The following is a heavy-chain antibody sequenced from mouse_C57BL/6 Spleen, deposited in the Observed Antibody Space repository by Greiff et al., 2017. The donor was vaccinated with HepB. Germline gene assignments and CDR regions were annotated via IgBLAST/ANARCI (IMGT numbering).Heavy chain of an antibody. CDR2: IYPGSGNT. D-gene: IGHD2-4*01. V-gene: IGHV1-76*01. J-gene: IGHJ2*01. Sequence: VQLQQSGAELVRPGASVKLSCKASGYTFTDYYINWVKQRPGQGLEWIARIYPGSGNTYYNEKFKGKATLTAEKSSSTAYMQLSSLTSEDSAVYFCARSGYDYDLDYWGQGTTLTVSS. CDR3: ARSGYDYDLDY. CDR1: GYTFTDYY.